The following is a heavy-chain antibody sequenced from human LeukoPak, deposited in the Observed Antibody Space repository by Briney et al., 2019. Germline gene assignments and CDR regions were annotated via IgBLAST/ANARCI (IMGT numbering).Heavy chain of an antibody. D-gene: IGHD3-22*01. CDR1: GFTFSSYG. Sequence: PGGSLRLSCAASGFTFSSYGMSWVRQAPGKGLEWVSAISGSGGSTYYADSVKGRFTISRDNSKNTLYLQMNSLRAEDTAVYYCAKEATRYYYDSSGDAFDIWGQGTMVTVSS. J-gene: IGHJ3*02. V-gene: IGHV3-23*01. CDR3: AKEATRYYYDSSGDAFDI. CDR2: ISGSGGST.